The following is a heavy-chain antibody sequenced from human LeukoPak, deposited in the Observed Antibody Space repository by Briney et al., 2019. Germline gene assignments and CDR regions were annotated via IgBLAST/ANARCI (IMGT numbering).Heavy chain of an antibody. Sequence: PGGSLRLSCAASGFTLRSYTMNWVRQAPGKGLEWVSSIGISSNKIYYADSVKGRFTISRDNAKNSLSLQMNSLRAEDTAVYYCAREGRSGSYQGDYWGQGTLATVSS. CDR3: AREGRSGSYQGDY. CDR2: IGISSNKI. J-gene: IGHJ4*02. V-gene: IGHV3-21*01. CDR1: GFTLRSYT. D-gene: IGHD1-26*01.